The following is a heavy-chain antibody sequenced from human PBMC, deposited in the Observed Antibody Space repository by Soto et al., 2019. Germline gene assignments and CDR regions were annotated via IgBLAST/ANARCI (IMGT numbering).Heavy chain of an antibody. D-gene: IGHD2-21*01. CDR3: VRSQGDVYCGPDTCYPIAYYGMDV. V-gene: IGHV4-4*02. CDR2: IFHSGGT. CDR1: GGSVNSANW. Sequence: QVQLQESGPGLVRPSGTLSLTCSVSGGSVNSANWWTWVRQPPNRGLEGIGEIFHSGGTSYDPSLKSRVTISVDRSKNQISLTLTSVTAADAAVYYCVRSQGDVYCGPDTCYPIAYYGMDVWGPGTTVTVSS. J-gene: IGHJ6*02.